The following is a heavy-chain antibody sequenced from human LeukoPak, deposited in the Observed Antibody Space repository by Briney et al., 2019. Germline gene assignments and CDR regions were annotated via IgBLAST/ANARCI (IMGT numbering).Heavy chain of an antibody. J-gene: IGHJ4*02. CDR3: ACTATKYSSGWYVAHDY. CDR2: IIPIFGTA. D-gene: IGHD6-19*01. CDR1: GGTFSSYA. V-gene: IGHV1-69*05. Sequence: GASVEVSCKASGGTFSSYAISWVRQAPGQGLEWMGGIIPIFGTANYAQKFQGRVTITTDESTSTAYMELSSLRSEDTAVYYCACTATKYSSGWYVAHDYWGQGTLVTVSS.